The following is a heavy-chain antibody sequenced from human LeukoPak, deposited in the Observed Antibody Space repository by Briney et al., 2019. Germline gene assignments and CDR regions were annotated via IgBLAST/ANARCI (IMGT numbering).Heavy chain of an antibody. D-gene: IGHD3-9*01. J-gene: IGHJ6*02. Sequence: GASVKVSCKASGYTFTSYGISWVRQAPGQGLEWMGWISAYNGNTNYAQKLQGRVTMTTDTSTSTAYMELRSLRSDDTAVYYCAREYDILTGYYKGKDVWGQGTTVTVSS. CDR3: AREYDILTGYYKGKDV. V-gene: IGHV1-18*01. CDR1: GYTFTSYG. CDR2: ISAYNGNT.